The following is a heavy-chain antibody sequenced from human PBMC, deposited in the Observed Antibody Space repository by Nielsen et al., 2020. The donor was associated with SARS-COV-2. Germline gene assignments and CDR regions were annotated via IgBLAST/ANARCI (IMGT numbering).Heavy chain of an antibody. V-gene: IGHV1-69*13. Sequence: LVKVSCKASGGTFSSYAISWVRQAPGQGLEWMGRIIPIFGTANHAQKFQGRVTITADESTSTAYMELSSLRSEDTAVYYCAGGVVPAAMTWFDPWGQGTLVTVSS. CDR2: IIPIFGTA. CDR3: AGGVVPAAMTWFDP. CDR1: GGTFSSYA. J-gene: IGHJ5*02. D-gene: IGHD2-2*01.